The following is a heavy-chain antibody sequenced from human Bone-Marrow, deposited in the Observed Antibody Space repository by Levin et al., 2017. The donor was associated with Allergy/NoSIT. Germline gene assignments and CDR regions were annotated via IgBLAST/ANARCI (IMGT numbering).Heavy chain of an antibody. CDR1: GFMFDQCA. CDR2: ISWNGATI. V-gene: IGHV3-9*01. Sequence: SLKISCAASGFMFDQCAMHWVRQAPGKGLEWVSGISWNGATISYADSVKGRFTISRDNAKNSLYLDMNSLRDEDTAFYYCVRLDRGVLPFDFWGRGTLVTVSS. J-gene: IGHJ4*02. CDR3: VRLDRGVLPFDF. D-gene: IGHD3-16*01.